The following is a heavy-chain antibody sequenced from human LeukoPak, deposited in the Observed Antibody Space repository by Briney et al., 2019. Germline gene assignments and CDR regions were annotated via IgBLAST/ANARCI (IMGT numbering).Heavy chain of an antibody. D-gene: IGHD3-3*01. J-gene: IGHJ4*02. CDR2: IYYSGST. V-gene: IGHV4-30-4*08. CDR3: ARAFGVVIGDY. Sequence: PSQTLSLTCTVSGGSISSGDYYWSWIRQPPWKGLEWIGYIYYSGSTYYNPSLKSRVTISVDTSKNQFSLKLSSVTAADTAVYYCARAFGVVIGDYWGQGTLVTVSS. CDR1: GGSISSGDYY.